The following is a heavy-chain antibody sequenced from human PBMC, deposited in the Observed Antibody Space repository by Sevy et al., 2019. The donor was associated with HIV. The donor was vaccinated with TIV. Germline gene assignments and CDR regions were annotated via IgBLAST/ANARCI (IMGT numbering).Heavy chain of an antibody. CDR3: AKGRTPSMGTLGPFDS. CDR2: KTGSAGVT. J-gene: IGHJ4*02. Sequence: GGSLRLSCAASGFSLSNYAMSWVRQAPGKGLEWISTKTGSAGVTYYADSVKGRFTISRDNSKNTLFLQMNSLRAEDTAQYYFAKGRTPSMGTLGPFDSWGQGTLVTVSS. CDR1: GFSLSNYA. D-gene: IGHD1-7*01. V-gene: IGHV3-23*01.